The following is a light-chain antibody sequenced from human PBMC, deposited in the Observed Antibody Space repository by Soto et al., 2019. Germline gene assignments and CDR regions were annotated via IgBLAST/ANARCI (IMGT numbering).Light chain of an antibody. Sequence: EIVLTQSAATLSLSPGERATLSCRASQSVSTSLAWYQQKPGQAPRLLISDASNRATGVPARFSGSGSGTGFTLTISSLEPEDFAVYYCQQRYNWPLTFGGGTKVDIK. CDR3: QQRYNWPLT. CDR2: DAS. CDR1: QSVSTS. J-gene: IGKJ4*01. V-gene: IGKV3-11*01.